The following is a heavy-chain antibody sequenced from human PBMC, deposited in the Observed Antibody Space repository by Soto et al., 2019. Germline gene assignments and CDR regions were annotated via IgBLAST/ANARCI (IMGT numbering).Heavy chain of an antibody. Sequence: EVQLVESGGGLVKPGGSLRLSYAASGFTFSSYSMNWVRQAPGKGLEWVSSISSSSSYIYYADSVKGRFTISRDNAKNSLYLQMNSLRAEDTAVYYCARDPGDDFSSWGQGTLVTVSS. CDR2: ISSSSSYI. CDR3: ARDPGDDFSS. J-gene: IGHJ5*02. V-gene: IGHV3-21*01. D-gene: IGHD3-3*01. CDR1: GFTFSSYS.